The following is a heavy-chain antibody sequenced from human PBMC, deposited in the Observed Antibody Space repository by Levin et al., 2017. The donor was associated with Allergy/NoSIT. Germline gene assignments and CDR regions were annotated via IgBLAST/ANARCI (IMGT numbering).Heavy chain of an antibody. V-gene: IGHV4-30-4*01. J-gene: IGHJ3*02. Sequence: PSQTLSLTCNVSCGSIRIADYYWSWIRQPPGKGLEWIGYIYYLGGTHYNPSLKSRLTLSIDTSKNQFSLKLSSVTAADTALYYCARSGGSGTNDAFDIWGQGTMLTVSS. D-gene: IGHD1/OR15-1a*01. CDR3: ARSGGSGTNDAFDI. CDR1: CGSIRIADYY. CDR2: IYYLGGT.